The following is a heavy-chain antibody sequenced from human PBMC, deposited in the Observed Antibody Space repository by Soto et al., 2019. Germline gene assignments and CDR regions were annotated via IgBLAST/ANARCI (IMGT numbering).Heavy chain of an antibody. V-gene: IGHV3-30*18. CDR3: AKDVALLWSGELLYPRPYYYYYYGMDI. D-gene: IGHD3-10*01. CDR1: GFTFSSYG. CDR2: ISYDGSNK. J-gene: IGHJ6*02. Sequence: GGSLRLSCAASGFTFSSYGMHWVRQAPGKGLEWVAVISYDGSNKYYADSVKGRFTISRDNSKNTLYLQMNRLRAEDTAVYYCAKDVALLWSGELLYPRPYYYYYYGMDIWGQGTTVTVSS.